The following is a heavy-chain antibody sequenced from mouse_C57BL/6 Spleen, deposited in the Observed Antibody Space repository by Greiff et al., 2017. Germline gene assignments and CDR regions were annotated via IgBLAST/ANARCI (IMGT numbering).Heavy chain of an antibody. J-gene: IGHJ4*01. CDR1: GYTFTSYD. D-gene: IGHD1-1*01. CDR2: IYPRGGST. V-gene: IGHV1-85*01. Sequence: VKLQESGPELVKPGASVKLSCKASGYTFTSYDINWVKQRPGQGLEWIGWIYPRGGSTKYNEKFKGKDTLTVDTSSSTAYMELHSLTSEDSAVYFCARRPTRYAMDYWGQGTSVTVSS. CDR3: ARRPTRYAMDY.